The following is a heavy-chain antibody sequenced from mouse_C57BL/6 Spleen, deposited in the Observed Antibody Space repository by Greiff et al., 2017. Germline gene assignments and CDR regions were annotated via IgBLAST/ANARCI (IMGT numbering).Heavy chain of an antibody. J-gene: IGHJ1*03. Sequence: LVESGAELVKPGASVKISCKASGYAFSSYWMNWVKQRPGKGLEWIGQIYPGDGDTNYNGKFKGKATLTADKSSSTAYMQLSSLTSEDSAVYFCARPGSSRYFDVWGTGTTVTVSS. V-gene: IGHV1-80*01. CDR1: GYAFSSYW. CDR2: IYPGDGDT. D-gene: IGHD1-1*01. CDR3: ARPGSSRYFDV.